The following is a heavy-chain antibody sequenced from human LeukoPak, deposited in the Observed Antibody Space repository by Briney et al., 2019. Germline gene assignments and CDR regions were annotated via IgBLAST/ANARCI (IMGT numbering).Heavy chain of an antibody. J-gene: IGHJ3*02. D-gene: IGHD6-19*01. Sequence: SETLSLTCTVSGGSISSYYWSWIRQPLGKGLEWIGYINYSGSTNYNPSLESLVTISVDTSNNQFSLKLSSVTAADTAVYYCARGGVYSSGWHDAFDIRGQGTMVTVSP. V-gene: IGHV4-59*01. CDR2: INYSGST. CDR3: ARGGVYSSGWHDAFDI. CDR1: GGSISSYY.